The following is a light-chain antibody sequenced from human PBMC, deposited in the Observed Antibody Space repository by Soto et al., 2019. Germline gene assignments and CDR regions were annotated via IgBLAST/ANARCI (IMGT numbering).Light chain of an antibody. V-gene: IGLV2-14*01. CDR1: SSDVGDYNY. CDR3: CSYAGSTAWV. J-gene: IGLJ3*02. Sequence: QSVLTQPASVSGSPGQSITLSCTGTSSDVGDYNYVSWYQQHPDKAPKLLIYEVINRPSGVSNRFSGSKSGNTASLTISGLQTEDEADYYCCSYAGSTAWVFGGGTKLTVL. CDR2: EVI.